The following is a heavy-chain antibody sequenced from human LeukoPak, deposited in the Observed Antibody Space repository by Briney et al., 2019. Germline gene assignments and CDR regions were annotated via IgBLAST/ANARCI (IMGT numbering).Heavy chain of an antibody. Sequence: GESLKISCKGSGYTFTSYWIGWVRQMPGKGLEWMGIMYLADSDTRYSPSFQGQGTISADKSISTAYLQWSSLEASDTAMYYCATTLNGKTFWGSWGQGTLVTVSS. J-gene: IGHJ4*02. V-gene: IGHV5-51*01. CDR1: GYTFTSYW. CDR2: MYLADSDT. D-gene: IGHD1-20*01. CDR3: ATTLNGKTFWGS.